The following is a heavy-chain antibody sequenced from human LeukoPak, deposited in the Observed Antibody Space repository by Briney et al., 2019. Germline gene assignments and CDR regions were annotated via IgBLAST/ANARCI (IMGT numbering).Heavy chain of an antibody. D-gene: IGHD1-26*01. V-gene: IGHV3-23*01. Sequence: PGGSLTLSCAASGFTFSSYSMNWVRQAPGKGLEWVSAICGSGGSTYYADSVKGRFTISRNNSKNSLYLQMNSLRAEDTAVYYCAKVAGATPRYYGMDVWGQGTTVTVSS. CDR2: ICGSGGST. J-gene: IGHJ6*02. CDR3: AKVAGATPRYYGMDV. CDR1: GFTFSSYS.